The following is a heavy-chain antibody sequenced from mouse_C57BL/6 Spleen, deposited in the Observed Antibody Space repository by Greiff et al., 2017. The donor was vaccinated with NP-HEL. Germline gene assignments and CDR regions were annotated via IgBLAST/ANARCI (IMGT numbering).Heavy chain of an antibody. V-gene: IGHV1-43*01. J-gene: IGHJ2*01. CDR1: GYSFTGYY. CDR3: ARYTTVVAFDY. Sequence: VQLKESGPELVKPGASVKISCKASGYSFTGYYMHWVKQSSEKSLEWIGEINPSTGGTSYNQKFKGKATLTVDKSSSTAYMQLKSLTSEDSAVYYCARYTTVVAFDYWGQGTTLTVSS. CDR2: INPSTGGT. D-gene: IGHD1-1*01.